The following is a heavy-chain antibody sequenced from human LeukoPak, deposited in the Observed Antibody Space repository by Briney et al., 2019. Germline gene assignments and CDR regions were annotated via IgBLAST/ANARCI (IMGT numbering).Heavy chain of an antibody. V-gene: IGHV4-59*01. CDR1: GESISGNY. J-gene: IGHJ4*02. Sequence: PSETPSLTCAVSGESISGNYWSWIRQPPGKGLEWIGYIHYTGTTDYNPSLKSRVTISKDTSNNQFSLKLNSVTAADTAVYYCGRSSPVPDYWGQGTLVTVSS. CDR3: GRSSPVPDY. CDR2: IHYTGTT.